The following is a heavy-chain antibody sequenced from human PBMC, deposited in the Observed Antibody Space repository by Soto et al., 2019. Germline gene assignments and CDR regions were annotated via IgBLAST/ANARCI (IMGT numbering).Heavy chain of an antibody. CDR1: CVSVTSGSYY. Sequence: SETLSLTCTVSCVSVTSGSYYWSWIRQAPGKGPEWIGHIYYSGSTNYNPSLKSRVTISVDTSKNQFSLKLSSVTAADTAVYYCARDIRMSPVNPNWFAPWGQGTLVTVS. D-gene: IGHD3-10*01. CDR2: IYYSGST. V-gene: IGHV4-61*01. J-gene: IGHJ5*02. CDR3: ARDIRMSPVNPNWFAP.